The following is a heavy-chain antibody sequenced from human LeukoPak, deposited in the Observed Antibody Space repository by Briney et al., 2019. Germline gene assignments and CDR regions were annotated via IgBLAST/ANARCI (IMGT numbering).Heavy chain of an antibody. CDR1: GFTFSYYS. J-gene: IGHJ4*02. V-gene: IGHV3-48*02. CDR3: ARDRDGNLDY. CDR2: ISSSSSTI. D-gene: IGHD5-24*01. Sequence: GGSLRLSCAASGFTFSYYSMNWVRQAPGKGLEWVSYISSSSSTIHYADSVKGRFTISRDNAQNSLYLQMNSLRDEDTAVYYCARDRDGNLDYWGQGTLVTVSS.